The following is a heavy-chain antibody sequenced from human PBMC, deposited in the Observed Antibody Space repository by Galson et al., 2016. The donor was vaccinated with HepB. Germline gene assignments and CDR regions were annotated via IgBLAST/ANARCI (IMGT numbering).Heavy chain of an antibody. CDR1: GFTFSSYW. CDR2: IKQDGSEK. CDR3: ARALVSFYDSSGYYYVMPHDAFDI. D-gene: IGHD3-22*01. V-gene: IGHV3-7*03. Sequence: FLRLSCAASGFTFSSYWMTWVRQAPGKGLEWVANIKQDGSEKYYVDSVKGRFTISRDNAKNSLYLQMNSLRAEDTAVYYCARALVSFYDSSGYYYVMPHDAFDIWGQGTVVTVSS. J-gene: IGHJ3*02.